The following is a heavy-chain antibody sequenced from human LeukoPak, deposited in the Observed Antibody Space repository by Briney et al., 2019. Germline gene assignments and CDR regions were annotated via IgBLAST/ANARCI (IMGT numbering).Heavy chain of an antibody. CDR1: GFTFSSYT. CDR3: ARDPTHPVYYYYMDV. Sequence: AGGSLRLSCVASGFTFSSYTIHWVRQAPGKGLEWVAVISYDGSNKYYADSVKGRFTISRDISKNMVYLQMNSLRAEDTAVYYCARDPTHPVYYYYMDVWGKGTTVTVSS. V-gene: IGHV3-30-3*01. CDR2: ISYDGSNK. J-gene: IGHJ6*03. D-gene: IGHD4-17*01.